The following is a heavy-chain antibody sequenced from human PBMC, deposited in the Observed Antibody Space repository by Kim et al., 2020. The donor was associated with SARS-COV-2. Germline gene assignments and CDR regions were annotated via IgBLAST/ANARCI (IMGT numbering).Heavy chain of an antibody. V-gene: IGHV3-30*18. D-gene: IGHD2-2*01. CDR3: AKDGEPQYCSSTSCYFYYSYYYYMDV. J-gene: IGHJ6*03. CDR1: GFTFSSYG. Sequence: GGSLRLSCAASGFTFSSYGMHWVRQAPGKGLEWVAVISYDGSNKYYADSVKGRFTISRDNSKNTLYLQMNSLRAEDTAVYYCAKDGEPQYCSSTSCYFYYSYYYYMDVWGKGTTVTVSS. CDR2: ISYDGSNK.